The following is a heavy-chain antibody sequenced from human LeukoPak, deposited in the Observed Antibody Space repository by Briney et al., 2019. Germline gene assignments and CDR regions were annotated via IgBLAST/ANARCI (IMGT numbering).Heavy chain of an antibody. J-gene: IGHJ5*02. V-gene: IGHV3-7*01. Sequence: GGSLRLSCAASGFTFSSCWMSWVRQAPGKGLEWVANIKQDGSEKYYVDSVKGRFTISRDNAKNSLYLQMNSLRAEDTAVYYCARLVSDEYNWNYETNWFDPWGQGTLVTVSS. D-gene: IGHD1-7*01. CDR3: ARLVSDEYNWNYETNWFDP. CDR2: IKQDGSEK. CDR1: GFTFSSCW.